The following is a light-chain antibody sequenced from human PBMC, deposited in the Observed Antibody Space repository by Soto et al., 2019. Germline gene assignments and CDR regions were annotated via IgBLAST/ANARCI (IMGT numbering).Light chain of an antibody. CDR3: QQSSTPPVT. CDR2: KAS. V-gene: IGKV1-5*03. Sequence: DIQMTQSPSTQAASVGDRVTITCRASQSISNWLAWFQQKPGKAPKLLIHKASTLESGVPSRFSGSGSGTEFTLTISSLQHDDVATYYCQQSSTPPVTFGQGTKVEIK. J-gene: IGKJ1*01. CDR1: QSISNW.